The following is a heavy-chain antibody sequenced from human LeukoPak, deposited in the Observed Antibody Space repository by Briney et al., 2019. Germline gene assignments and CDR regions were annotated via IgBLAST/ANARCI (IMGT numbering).Heavy chain of an antibody. J-gene: IGHJ6*02. CDR1: GGTFSSYA. CDR2: IIPIFGTA. Sequence: ASVKVSCKASGGTFSSYAISWVRQAPGQGLEWMGGIIPIFGTANYAQKFQGRVTITADESTSTAYMELSSLRSEDTAVYYCVGGDYEPDYYYYGMDVWGQGTTVTVSS. D-gene: IGHD4-17*01. V-gene: IGHV1-69*13. CDR3: VGGDYEPDYYYYGMDV.